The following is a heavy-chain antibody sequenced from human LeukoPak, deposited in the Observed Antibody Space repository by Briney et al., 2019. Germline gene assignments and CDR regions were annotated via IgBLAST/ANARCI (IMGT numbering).Heavy chain of an antibody. J-gene: IGHJ4*02. Sequence: GGSLRLSCAAYGFSFSSYWMTWVRQAPGKGLEWVANIKEDGSEKYYVDSVRGRFTISRDNAKNSLYLHMNSLRAEDTAVYYCARVHHSSSWGTDDCWGQGTLVTVSS. CDR3: ARVHHSSSWGTDDC. CDR1: GFSFSSYW. V-gene: IGHV3-7*01. CDR2: IKEDGSEK. D-gene: IGHD6-13*01.